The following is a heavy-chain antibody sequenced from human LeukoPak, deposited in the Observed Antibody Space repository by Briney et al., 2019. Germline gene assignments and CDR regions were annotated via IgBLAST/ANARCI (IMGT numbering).Heavy chain of an antibody. D-gene: IGHD5-24*01. CDR3: ARHGRWLQSGTDAFDI. V-gene: IGHV5-51*01. J-gene: IGHJ3*02. Sequence: GESLKISCKDSGYSFTSYWIGWVRQMPGKGLEWMGIIYPGDSDTRYSPSFQGQVTISADKSISTAYLQWSSLKASDTAMYYCARHGRWLQSGTDAFDIWGQGTMVTVSS. CDR2: IYPGDSDT. CDR1: GYSFTSYW.